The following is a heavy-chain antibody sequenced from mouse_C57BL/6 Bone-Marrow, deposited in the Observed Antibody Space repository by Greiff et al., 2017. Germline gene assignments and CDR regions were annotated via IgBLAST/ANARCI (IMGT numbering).Heavy chain of an antibody. J-gene: IGHJ4*01. CDR1: GYTFTSYT. V-gene: IGHV1-4*01. Sequence: VQLQQSGAELARPGASVKMSCKASGYTFTSYTMHWVKQRPGQGLEWIGYINPSSGYTKYNQKFKDKATLTADKSSSTAYMQLSSLTSEDSAVYYCAKRFYDEDPYYAMDYWGQGTSVTVSS. CDR3: AKRFYDEDPYYAMDY. D-gene: IGHD2-4*01. CDR2: INPSSGYT.